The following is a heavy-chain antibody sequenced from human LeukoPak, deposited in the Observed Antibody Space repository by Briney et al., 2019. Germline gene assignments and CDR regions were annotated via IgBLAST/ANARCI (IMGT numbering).Heavy chain of an antibody. CDR1: GASISSGSNY. V-gene: IGHV4-39*07. D-gene: IGHD3-3*01. CDR2: IYYSGST. Sequence: SETLSLTCSVSGASISSGSNYWGWIRQPPGKTLEWIGSIYYSGSTYYNPSLKSRVTISVDTSKNQFSLKLSSVTAADTAVYYCARDGDYDFWSGYYIEKGYYFDYWGQGTLVTVSS. J-gene: IGHJ4*02. CDR3: ARDGDYDFWSGYYIEKGYYFDY.